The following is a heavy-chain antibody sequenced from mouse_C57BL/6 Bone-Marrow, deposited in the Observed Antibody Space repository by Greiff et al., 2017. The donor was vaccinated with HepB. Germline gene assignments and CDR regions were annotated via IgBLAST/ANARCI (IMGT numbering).Heavy chain of an antibody. Sequence: VQLQQPGAELVKPGASVKMSCKASGYTFTSYWITWVKQRPGQGLEWIGDIYPGSGSTNYNEKFKSKATLTVATSSSTAYMQLSSLTSEDSAVYYCEVWLRRGDWYFDGWGTGTTVTVSS. D-gene: IGHD2-2*01. V-gene: IGHV1-55*01. J-gene: IGHJ1*03. CDR1: GYTFTSYW. CDR3: EVWLRRGDWYFDG. CDR2: IYPGSGST.